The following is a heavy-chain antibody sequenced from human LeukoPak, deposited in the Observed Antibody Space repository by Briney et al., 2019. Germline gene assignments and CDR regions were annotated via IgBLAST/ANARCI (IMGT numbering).Heavy chain of an antibody. CDR2: ISGSGGST. CDR1: GFTFSSYA. D-gene: IGHD5-18*01. V-gene: IGHV3-23*01. J-gene: IGHJ4*02. Sequence: GGPLRLSCAASGFTFSSYAMSWVRQAPGKGLEWVSAISGSGGSTYYADSVKGRFTISRDNSKNTLYLQMNSLRAEDTAIYYCAKHDGGYSYGYNWGQGTLVTVSS. CDR3: AKHDGGYSYGYN.